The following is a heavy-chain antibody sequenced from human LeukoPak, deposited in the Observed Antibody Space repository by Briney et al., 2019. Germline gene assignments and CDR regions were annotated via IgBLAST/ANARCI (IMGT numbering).Heavy chain of an antibody. V-gene: IGHV4-61*01. CDR3: ARDLEYYDFWSGYQNWFDP. CDR1: GGSVSSGSYY. J-gene: IGHJ5*02. D-gene: IGHD3-3*01. Sequence: PSETLSLTCTVSGGSVSSGSYYWSWIRQPPGKGLEWIGYIYYSGSTNYNPSLKSRVTISVDTSKNQFSLKLSSVTAADTAVYYCARDLEYYDFWSGYQNWFDPWGQGTLVTVSS. CDR2: IYYSGST.